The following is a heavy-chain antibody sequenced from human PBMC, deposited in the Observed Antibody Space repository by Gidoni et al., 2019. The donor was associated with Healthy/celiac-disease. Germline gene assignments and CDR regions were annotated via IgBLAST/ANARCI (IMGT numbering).Heavy chain of an antibody. Sequence: QVQLQESVPGLVKPSETLSLTCTVSGGSISSYYWSWIRQPAGKGLEWIGRIYTSGSTNYNPSLKSRVTMLVDTSKNQFSLKLSSVTAADTAVYYCARDRGRFGGTPFDYWGQGTLVTVSS. CDR2: IYTSGST. V-gene: IGHV4-4*07. CDR1: GGSISSYY. CDR3: ARDRGRFGGTPFDY. D-gene: IGHD3-10*01. J-gene: IGHJ4*02.